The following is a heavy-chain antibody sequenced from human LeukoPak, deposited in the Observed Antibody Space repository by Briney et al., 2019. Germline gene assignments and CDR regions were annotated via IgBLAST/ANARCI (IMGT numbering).Heavy chain of an antibody. CDR3: ARDRLATIDGGNWFDP. V-gene: IGHV4-59*01. Sequence: SETLSLTCTVSGGSISSYYWSWIRQPPGKGLEWIGYIYYSGSTNYNPSLKSRVTISLDTSKNQFSLKLSSVTAADTAVYYCARDRLATIDGGNWFDPWGQGTLVTVSS. J-gene: IGHJ5*02. D-gene: IGHD5-12*01. CDR2: IYYSGST. CDR1: GGSISSYY.